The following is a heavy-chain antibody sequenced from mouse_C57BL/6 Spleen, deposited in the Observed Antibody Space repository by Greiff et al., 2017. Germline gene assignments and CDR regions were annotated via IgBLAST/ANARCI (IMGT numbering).Heavy chain of an antibody. V-gene: IGHV10-3*01. CDR3: VREHYYGSSIYWYFDV. CDR2: IRSKSSNYAT. D-gene: IGHD1-1*01. CDR1: GFTFNTYA. Sequence: EVMLVESGGGLVQPKGSLKLSCAASGFTFNTYAMHWVRQAPGKGLEWVARIRSKSSNYATYYADSVKDRFTISRDDSQSMLYLQMNNLKTEDTAMYYCVREHYYGSSIYWYFDVWGTGTTVTVSS. J-gene: IGHJ1*03.